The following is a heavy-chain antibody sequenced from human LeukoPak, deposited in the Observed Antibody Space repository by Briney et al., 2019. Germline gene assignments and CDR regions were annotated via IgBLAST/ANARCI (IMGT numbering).Heavy chain of an antibody. V-gene: IGHV3-53*01. Sequence: AGSLSLSCAASGLTVSSNYMSWIRQAPGKGLEWVSVINSGGSTYYADSVKGRFTISGDNSKNTLYLQMNSLTAEHTAVYYCARPDYWGQGTLVTVSS. J-gene: IGHJ4*02. CDR1: GLTVSSNY. CDR2: INSGGST. CDR3: ARPDY.